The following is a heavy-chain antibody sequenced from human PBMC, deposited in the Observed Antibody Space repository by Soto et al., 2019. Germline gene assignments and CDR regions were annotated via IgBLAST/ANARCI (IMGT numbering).Heavy chain of an antibody. CDR3: ARDRAYYDFWSGYYSNYYYYGMDV. J-gene: IGHJ6*02. CDR1: GFTFSSYA. Sequence: GGSLRLSCAASGFTFSSYAMHWVRRAPGKGLEWVAVISYDGSNKYYADSVKGRFTISRDNSKNTLYLQMNSLRAEDTAVYYCARDRAYYDFWSGYYSNYYYYGMDVWGQGTTVTVS. V-gene: IGHV3-30-3*01. D-gene: IGHD3-3*01. CDR2: ISYDGSNK.